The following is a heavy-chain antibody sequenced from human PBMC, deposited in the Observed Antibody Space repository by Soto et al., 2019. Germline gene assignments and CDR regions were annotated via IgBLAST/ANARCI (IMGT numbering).Heavy chain of an antibody. V-gene: IGHV1-18*04. CDR1: GYTFTSYG. CDR3: ASHCSSTSCYRSPLYGMDV. Sequence: GASVKVSCKASGYTFTSYGISWVRQAPGQGLEWMGWISAYNGNTNYAQKLQGRVTMTTDTSTSTAYMELRSLRSDDTAVYYCASHCSSTSCYRSPLYGMDVWGQGTTVTSP. J-gene: IGHJ6*02. D-gene: IGHD2-2*02. CDR2: ISAYNGNT.